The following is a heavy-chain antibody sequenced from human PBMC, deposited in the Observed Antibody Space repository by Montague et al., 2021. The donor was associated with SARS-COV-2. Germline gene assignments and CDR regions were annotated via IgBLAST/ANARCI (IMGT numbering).Heavy chain of an antibody. J-gene: IGHJ4*02. CDR1: GGSISSYY. V-gene: IGHV4-59*01. CDR2: IYYSGST. Sequence: SETLSLTRTVSGGSISSYYWSWIRQPPGKGLEWIGYIYYSGSTNYNPSLKSRVTISVDTSKNQFSLKLSSVTAADTAVYYCASQVPDFWSGIDYWGQGTLVTVSS. CDR3: ASQVPDFWSGIDY. D-gene: IGHD3-3*01.